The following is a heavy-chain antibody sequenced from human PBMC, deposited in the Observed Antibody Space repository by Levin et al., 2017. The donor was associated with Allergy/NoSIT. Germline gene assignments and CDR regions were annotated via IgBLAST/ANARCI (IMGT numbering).Heavy chain of an antibody. CDR1: GGSISSGDYY. CDR2: IYYSGST. Sequence: SETLSLTCTVSGGSISSGDYYWSWIRQPPGKGLEWIGYIYYSGSTYYNPSLKSRVTISVDTSKNQFSLKLSSVTAADTAVYYCARRGSWLGAGITMVRGVIMGFDYWGQGTLVTVSS. V-gene: IGHV4-30-4*01. D-gene: IGHD3-10*01. J-gene: IGHJ4*02. CDR3: ARRGSWLGAGITMVRGVIMGFDY.